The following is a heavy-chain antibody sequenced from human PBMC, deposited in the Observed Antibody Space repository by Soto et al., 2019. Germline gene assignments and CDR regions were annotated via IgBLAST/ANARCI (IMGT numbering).Heavy chain of an antibody. V-gene: IGHV4-39*01. CDR1: GDSVTISDYY. CDR2: IHYSGST. J-gene: IGHJ4*02. D-gene: IGHD3-22*01. Sequence: QLQLQESGPGLVKPSETLSLTCTVSGDSVTISDYYWGWIRQPPGKGLEWIGSIHYSGSTYYNPSLKSRVNISGDTSKTQFSLKLTSVTAADAAVYYCAAHDSGGYYAEYWGQGTLVTVSA. CDR3: AAHDSGGYYAEY.